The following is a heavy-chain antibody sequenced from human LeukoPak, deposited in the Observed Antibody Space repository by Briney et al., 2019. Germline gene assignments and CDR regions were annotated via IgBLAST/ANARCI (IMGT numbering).Heavy chain of an antibody. CDR1: GHTFTSYG. Sequence: GASVKVSCKASGHTFTSYGISWVRQAPGQGLEWMGWISADNGKTNYAQKLQGRVTMTTDTSTTTAYMELRSLRSDDTAVYYCARAMCSSTICHGRNDYWGQGTLVTVSS. D-gene: IGHD2-2*01. V-gene: IGHV1-18*04. CDR2: ISADNGKT. J-gene: IGHJ4*02. CDR3: ARAMCSSTICHGRNDY.